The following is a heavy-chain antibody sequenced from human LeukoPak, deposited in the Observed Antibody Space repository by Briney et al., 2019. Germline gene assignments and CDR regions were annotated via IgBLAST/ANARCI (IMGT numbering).Heavy chain of an antibody. Sequence: ASVKVSCKASGYTFTGYYMHWVRQAPGQGLEWMGWINPNSGGTNYAQKFQGRVTMTRDTSISTAYMELSRLRSDDTAVYYCARAVITIFGLDYWGQGTLVTVSS. V-gene: IGHV1-2*02. D-gene: IGHD3-3*01. CDR1: GYTFTGYY. J-gene: IGHJ4*02. CDR3: ARAVITIFGLDY. CDR2: INPNSGGT.